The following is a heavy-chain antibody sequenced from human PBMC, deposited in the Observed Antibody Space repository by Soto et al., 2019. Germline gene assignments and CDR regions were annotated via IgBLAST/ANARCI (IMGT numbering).Heavy chain of an antibody. V-gene: IGHV1-8*01. J-gene: IGHJ6*03. CDR1: GYTFTSYD. CDR3: ARGQSDVLVPAASPGLYYYYYYYMDV. CDR2: MNPNSGNT. Sequence: GASVKVSCKASGYTFTSYDINWVRQATGQGLEWMGWMNPNSGNTGYAQKFQGRVTMTRNTSISTAYMELSSLRSEDTAVYYCARGQSDVLVPAASPGLYYYYYYYMDVWGKGTTVTVSS. D-gene: IGHD2-2*01.